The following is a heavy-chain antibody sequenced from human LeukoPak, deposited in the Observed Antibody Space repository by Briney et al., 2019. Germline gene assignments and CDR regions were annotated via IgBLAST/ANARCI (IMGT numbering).Heavy chain of an antibody. D-gene: IGHD3-16*01. Sequence: SETLSLTCTVSGGSISSGGYYWSWIRQHPGKGLEWIGYMYYSGSTYYNPARKIRVTMSVHTSKNQFSLKLSSVTAADTAVYYCARDIHASGIFDYWGQGTLVTVSS. CDR1: GGSISSGGYY. J-gene: IGHJ4*02. CDR2: MYYSGST. V-gene: IGHV4-31*03. CDR3: ARDIHASGIFDY.